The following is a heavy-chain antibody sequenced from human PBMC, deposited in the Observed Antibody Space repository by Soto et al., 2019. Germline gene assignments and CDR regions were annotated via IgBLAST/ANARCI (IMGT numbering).Heavy chain of an antibody. CDR3: ARVRGFYSGIERGGLGMDV. CDR2: ISSSSSTI. V-gene: IGHV3-48*02. CDR1: GFTFSSYS. D-gene: IGHD1-26*01. Sequence: EVQLVESGGGLVQPGGSLRLSCAASGFTFSSYSMNWVRQAPGKGLEWVSYISSSSSTIYYADSVNGRFTISRDNAKNSLYLQMNSLRDEDTAVYYCARVRGFYSGIERGGLGMDVWGQGTTVTVSS. J-gene: IGHJ6*02.